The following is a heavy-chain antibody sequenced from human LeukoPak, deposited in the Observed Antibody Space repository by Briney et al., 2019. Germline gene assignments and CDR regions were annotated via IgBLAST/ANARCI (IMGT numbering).Heavy chain of an antibody. CDR2: IWPGDSTT. J-gene: IGHJ4*02. D-gene: IGHD2-2*01. CDR1: GYTFTNYW. Sequence: PGESLKISCQGSGYTFTNYWIGWVRQVPGRGLEWMGLIWPGDSTTRYSPSFQGQVTISADKSLSPAYLQWSTLKASDTAIYYCARHPTFSGVPARPFDFWGPGILVTVSS. CDR3: ARHPTFSGVPARPFDF. V-gene: IGHV5-51*01.